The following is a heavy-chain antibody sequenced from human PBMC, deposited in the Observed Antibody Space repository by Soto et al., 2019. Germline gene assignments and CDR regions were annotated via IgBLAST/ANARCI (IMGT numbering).Heavy chain of an antibody. CDR2: IIPILGTP. CDR3: ARAQADYGGNSRFPGYYYGMGV. V-gene: IGHV1-69*13. J-gene: IGHJ6*02. CDR1: GGTFSSHV. Sequence: ASVKVSCKASGGTFSSHVISWVRQAPGQGLEWMGGIIPILGTPNYEQEFQGRVTITADESTSTAYMELNSLRSEDTAVYYCARAQADYGGNSRFPGYYYGMGVWGQGTTVTVSS. D-gene: IGHD4-17*01.